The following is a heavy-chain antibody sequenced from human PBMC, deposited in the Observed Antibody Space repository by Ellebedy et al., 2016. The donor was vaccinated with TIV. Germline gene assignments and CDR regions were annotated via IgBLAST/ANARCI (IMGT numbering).Heavy chain of an antibody. J-gene: IGHJ5*02. CDR1: GFNFNIFA. CDR2: ISSSGDST. Sequence: GESLKISCATSGFNFNIFAMSWVRQAPGEGLEWVSAISSSGDSTFYADSVKGRFTVSRDNSENMLYLQMNSLRAADTDVDYCAKGRGGDWFGDTLDDPWGQGTLLTVSS. D-gene: IGHD3-10*01. V-gene: IGHV3-23*01. CDR3: AKGRGGDWFGDTLDDP.